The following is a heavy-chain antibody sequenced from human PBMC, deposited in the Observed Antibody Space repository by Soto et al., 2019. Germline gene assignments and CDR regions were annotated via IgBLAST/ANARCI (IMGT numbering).Heavy chain of an antibody. CDR2: ISAYNGDT. D-gene: IGHD5-18*01. J-gene: IGHJ6*02. CDR3: ARVGDTSMVTGYYFYGMDV. V-gene: IGHV1-18*04. Sequence: QVQLVQSGAEVKKPGASVRVSCKTSGYTFTSYAISWVRQAPGQGLEWVGWISAYNGDTNYVHKLQGRVTLTTDTSKSTAFMELRSLGSDDTAVYYCARVGDTSMVTGYYFYGMDVWGQGTTVTVSS. CDR1: GYTFTSYA.